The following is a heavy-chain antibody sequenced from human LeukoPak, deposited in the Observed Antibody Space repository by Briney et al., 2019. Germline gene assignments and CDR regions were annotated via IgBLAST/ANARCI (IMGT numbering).Heavy chain of an antibody. CDR1: GFSFTSYW. D-gene: IGHD2-8*02. V-gene: IGHV5-51*01. CDR3: ARLGYCTGTSCGRDDLYFDY. J-gene: IGHJ4*02. Sequence: PGESLKISCKGSGFSFTSYWIGWVRQMPGKGLEYMGIIYPDDSDTKYSPSFQGRVTISADKSISTAYLQWSNLRASDTAIYYCARLGYCTGTSCGRDDLYFDYWGQGTLVTVSS. CDR2: IYPDDSDT.